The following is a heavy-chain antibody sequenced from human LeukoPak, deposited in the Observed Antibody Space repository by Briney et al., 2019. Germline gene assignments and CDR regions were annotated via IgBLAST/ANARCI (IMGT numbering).Heavy chain of an antibody. CDR1: GYTFTGDY. V-gene: IGHV1-2*02. D-gene: IGHD5-12*01. Sequence: ASVKVSCKASGYTFTGDYMHWGRQAPGQGLECMGWINPNSGGTNYAQKFQGRVTMTRETSLRTAYMELSRLRSHDTAVYYCARVGVATKSRDYWGQGTLVTVSS. CDR3: ARVGVATKSRDY. J-gene: IGHJ4*02. CDR2: INPNSGGT.